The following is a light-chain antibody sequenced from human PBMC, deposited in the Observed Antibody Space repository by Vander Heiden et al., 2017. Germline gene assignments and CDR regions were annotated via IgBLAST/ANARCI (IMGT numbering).Light chain of an antibody. Sequence: SVLTQPPAVSAATGQKVNLSCSGSSSNIGNNYVSWYQQRPGTAPKLLIYENNKRPSGIPDRFSGSKSGTSATLGITGLQTGDEADYYCGTWDSSLSAHVVFGGGTKLTVL. V-gene: IGLV1-51*02. CDR2: ENN. CDR1: SSNIGNNY. CDR3: GTWDSSLSAHVV. J-gene: IGLJ2*01.